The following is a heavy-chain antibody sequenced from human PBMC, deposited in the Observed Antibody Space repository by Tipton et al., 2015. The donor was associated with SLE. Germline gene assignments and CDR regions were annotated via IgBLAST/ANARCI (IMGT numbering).Heavy chain of an antibody. CDR1: GGSINNSY. CDR2: IYYSGST. D-gene: IGHD3-10*01. J-gene: IGHJ6*02. V-gene: IGHV4-59*01. Sequence: TLSLTCTVPGGSINNSYWNWIRQPPGKAPEWIGYIYYSGSTNYNPSLKSRVTISVDTSKNQISLQLSSVTAADTAVYYCASSYSAYGMDVWGQGTPVTVPS. CDR3: ASSYSAYGMDV.